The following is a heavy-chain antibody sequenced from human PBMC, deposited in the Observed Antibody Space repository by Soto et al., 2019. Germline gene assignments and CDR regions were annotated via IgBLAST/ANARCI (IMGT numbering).Heavy chain of an antibody. J-gene: IGHJ4*02. CDR3: ARQSSLAAVVD. CDR2: IYYTGST. D-gene: IGHD6-13*01. CDR1: GDCISGYS. Sequence: SETLSLTCTVSGDCISGYSWSWIRQPPGKGLEWIGYIYYTGSTNYSPSLMSRVTISVDTSKNQFSLKLSSVTAADTAVYYCARQSSLAAVVDWGQGTLVTVSS. V-gene: IGHV4-59*08.